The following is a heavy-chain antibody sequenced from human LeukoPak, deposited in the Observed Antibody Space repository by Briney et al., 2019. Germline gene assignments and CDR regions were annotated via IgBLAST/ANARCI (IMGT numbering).Heavy chain of an antibody. CDR2: IYYNGNT. CDR3: ARGKVTTVLTWFDP. V-gene: IGHV4-59*01. D-gene: IGHD4/OR15-4a*01. Sequence: SETLSLTCTVSGGSISSDYWMWIRQPPGKGLEWIGYIYYNGNTYYNPSLESRVTFSVDTSKNQFSRKLTSVTAADTAVYYCARGKVTTVLTWFDPWGQGTLVTVSS. J-gene: IGHJ5*02. CDR1: GGSISSDY.